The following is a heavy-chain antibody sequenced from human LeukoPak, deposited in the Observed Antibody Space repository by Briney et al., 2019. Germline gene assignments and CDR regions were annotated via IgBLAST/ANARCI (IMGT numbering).Heavy chain of an antibody. V-gene: IGHV5-51*01. Sequence: GESLKIPCRCPGYSFPSYWSGWVRQMPGRGLEWMGIIYPGGSYTKYSPSFQGHVTISADRSISTTYRQWSSLKASDTAMYYCARQVAAAARSFDYWGQGTLVTVSS. D-gene: IGHD2-15*01. CDR1: GYSFPSYW. CDR3: ARQVAAAARSFDY. CDR2: IYPGGSYT. J-gene: IGHJ4*02.